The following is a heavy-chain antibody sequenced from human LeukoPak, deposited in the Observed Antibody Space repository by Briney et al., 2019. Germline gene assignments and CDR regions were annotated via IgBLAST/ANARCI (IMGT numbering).Heavy chain of an antibody. J-gene: IGHJ4*02. CDR1: GFTFTDYY. CDR3: ARGRDGYNFLNRGEYYYFDY. Sequence: SGGSLRLSCAASGFTFTDYYMSWIRQAPGKGLEWLSYISSSGSTIYYADSVKGRFTISRDNAKNSLYLQMNSLRAEDTAVYYCARGRDGYNFLNRGEYYYFDYWGQGTLVTVSS. D-gene: IGHD5-24*01. CDR2: ISSSGSTI. V-gene: IGHV3-11*01.